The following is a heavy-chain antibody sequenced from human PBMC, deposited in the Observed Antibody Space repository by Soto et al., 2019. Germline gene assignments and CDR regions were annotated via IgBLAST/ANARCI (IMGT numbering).Heavy chain of an antibody. Sequence: ASVKVSCKASGYTFTKYDINWVRQATGQGPEWMGWMNPKSGDTGYAQKFQGRVTMTRDTSISTAYMEVSSLRVGDTAVYYCTRKTPTNGMAVWGQGTTVTVS. CDR2: MNPKSGDT. CDR3: TRKTPTNGMAV. D-gene: IGHD2-15*01. J-gene: IGHJ6*02. V-gene: IGHV1-8*01. CDR1: GYTFTKYD.